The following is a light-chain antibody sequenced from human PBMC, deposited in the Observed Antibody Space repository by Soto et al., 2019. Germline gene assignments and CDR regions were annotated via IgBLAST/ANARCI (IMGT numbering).Light chain of an antibody. J-gene: IGKJ4*01. V-gene: IGKV3-15*01. Sequence: EIVMTRSPVTLSVSPGERATLSCRASQSVSTNLAWYQQKRGQAPRLLIFGASTRATGIPARFSGSGSGTEFTLTISSLQSEDFAVYYCQQYNNWPLTFGGGTKVDIK. CDR1: QSVSTN. CDR2: GAS. CDR3: QQYNNWPLT.